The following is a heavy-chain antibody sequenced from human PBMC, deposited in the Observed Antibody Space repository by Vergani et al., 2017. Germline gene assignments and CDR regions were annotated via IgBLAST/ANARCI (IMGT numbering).Heavy chain of an antibody. Sequence: QVQLVESGGGLVKPGGSLRLSCAASGFTFSDYYMSWIRQAPGKGLEWVSYISSSGSTIYYADSVKGRLTISRDNAKNSLYLQMNSLRAEDTAVYYCARDAIVVVPAAPNWFDPWGQGTLVTVSS. V-gene: IGHV3-11*01. CDR3: ARDAIVVVPAAPNWFDP. D-gene: IGHD2-2*01. CDR1: GFTFSDYY. CDR2: ISSSGSTI. J-gene: IGHJ5*02.